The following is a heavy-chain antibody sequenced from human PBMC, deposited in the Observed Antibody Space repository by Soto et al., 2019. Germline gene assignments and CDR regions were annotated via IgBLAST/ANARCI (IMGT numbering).Heavy chain of an antibody. Sequence: QAPLVESGGGVVQPGRSLRLSCAASGFTFSTYAMHWVRQAPGKGLEWVAVISYDGSNIYYADSVKGRFTISRDNSKNTLYLQMDSLRPDDTAVYYCARSQMERRRYGMDVWGQGTTVTVSS. J-gene: IGHJ6*02. V-gene: IGHV3-30-3*01. CDR3: ARSQMERRRYGMDV. CDR2: ISYDGSNI. CDR1: GFTFSTYA. D-gene: IGHD1-1*01.